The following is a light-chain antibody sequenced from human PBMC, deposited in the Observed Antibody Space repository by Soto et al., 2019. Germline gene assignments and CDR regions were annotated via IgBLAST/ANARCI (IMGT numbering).Light chain of an antibody. CDR1: QSVSSN. J-gene: IGKJ4*01. Sequence: EIVLTQSPGTLSLSPGERATLSCRASQSVSSNYLAWYQQKPGQAPRLLIYGASTRATGIPVRFSGSGSGTEFTLTITSLQSEDFAVYYCQEYNNWHPITFGGGTKVDIK. V-gene: IGKV3-15*01. CDR3: QEYNNWHPIT. CDR2: GAS.